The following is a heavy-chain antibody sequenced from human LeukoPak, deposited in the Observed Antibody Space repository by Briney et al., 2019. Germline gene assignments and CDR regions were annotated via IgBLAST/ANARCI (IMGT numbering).Heavy chain of an antibody. CDR3: AKGSCSSTSCYYNWFDP. J-gene: IGHJ5*02. V-gene: IGHV3-30*02. D-gene: IGHD2-2*01. CDR2: IRYDGSNK. CDR1: GFTFSSYG. Sequence: GGSLRLSCAASGFTFSSYGMHWVRQAPGKGLDWVAFIRYDGSNKYYADSVKGRFTISRDNSKNTLYLQMNSLRAEDTAVYYCAKGSCSSTSCYYNWFDPWGQGTLVTVSS.